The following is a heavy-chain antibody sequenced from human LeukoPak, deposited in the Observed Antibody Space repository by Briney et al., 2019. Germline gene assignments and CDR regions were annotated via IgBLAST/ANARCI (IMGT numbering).Heavy chain of an antibody. CDR3: AREGGATTYYFDY. J-gene: IGHJ4*02. CDR2: IYTSGST. CDR1: GGSISSYY. V-gene: IGHV4-4*07. D-gene: IGHD1-26*01. Sequence: SETLSLTCTASGGSISSYYWSWIRQPAGKGLEWIGRIYTSGSTNYNPSLKSRVTISVDKSKNQFSLKLSSVTAADTAVYYCAREGGATTYYFDYWGQGTLVTVSS.